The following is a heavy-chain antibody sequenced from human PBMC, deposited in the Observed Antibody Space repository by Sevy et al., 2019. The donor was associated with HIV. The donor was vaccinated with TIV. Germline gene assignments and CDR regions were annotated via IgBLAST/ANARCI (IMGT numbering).Heavy chain of an antibody. J-gene: IGHJ4*02. Sequence: GGSLRLSCVASEFRLSNYAMNWVRQAPGKGLEWVSGISGSGGSSYYADSVKGRFTISRDNSKNTLYLQMNSLRAEDTAMYYCAKDLYYDNSLFDYWGQGILV. CDR3: AKDLYYDNSLFDY. CDR1: EFRLSNYA. V-gene: IGHV3-23*01. D-gene: IGHD3-22*01. CDR2: ISGSGGSS.